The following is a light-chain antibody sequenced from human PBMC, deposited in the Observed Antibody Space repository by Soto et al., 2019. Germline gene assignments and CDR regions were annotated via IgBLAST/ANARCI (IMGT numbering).Light chain of an antibody. CDR2: EVS. V-gene: IGLV2-14*01. CDR3: SSYTTSNTYV. CDR1: SSDVGGYNY. J-gene: IGLJ1*01. Sequence: QSVLTQPASVSGYPGQSITISCTGRSSDVGGYNYVSWYQQHPGKAPKFMIYEVSRRPSGVSNRFSGSKSGNTASLTVSGLQAEDEAAYYRSSYTTSNTYVFGTGTKVTVL.